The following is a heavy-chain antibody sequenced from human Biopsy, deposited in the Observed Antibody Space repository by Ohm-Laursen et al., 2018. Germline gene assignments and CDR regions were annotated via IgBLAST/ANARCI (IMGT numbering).Heavy chain of an antibody. V-gene: IGHV2-5*02. J-gene: IGHJ3*01. CDR1: GVPLSSPGVG. CDR2: VYWDNDK. D-gene: IGHD3-16*02. CDR3: AHVVITDGGIIALDAFDV. Sequence: TQTLTLTCPFSGVPLSSPGVGVGWIRQPPGEALEGLAIVYWDNDKRYSPSLWSRLNIWKDASKNRVVLTLTDMDPVDIATYYCAHVVITDGGIIALDAFDVWGQGSMVIVSS.